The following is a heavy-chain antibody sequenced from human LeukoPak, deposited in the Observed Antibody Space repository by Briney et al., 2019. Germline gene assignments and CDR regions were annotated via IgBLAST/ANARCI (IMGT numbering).Heavy chain of an antibody. CDR3: ARDTFGTSRPIEY. D-gene: IGHD2/OR15-2a*01. CDR2: IIPIFGTA. CDR1: GGTFSSYA. J-gene: IGHJ4*02. V-gene: IGHV1-69*05. Sequence: SVKVSCKASGGTFSSYAISWVRQAPGQGLEWMGGIIPIFGTANYAQKFQGRVTITRDTSASIAYMELNSLRSEDTAVYYCARDTFGTSRPIEYWGQGTLVTVSS.